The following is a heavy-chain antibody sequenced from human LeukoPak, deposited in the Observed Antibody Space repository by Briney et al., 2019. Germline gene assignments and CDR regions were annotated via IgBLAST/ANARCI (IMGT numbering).Heavy chain of an antibody. D-gene: IGHD3-22*01. J-gene: IGHJ4*02. CDR2: IKSKTDGGTT. CDR3: TGGGDSSGFDY. CDR1: GFTFSNAW. V-gene: IGHV3-15*01. Sequence: TGGSLRLSCAASGFTFSNAWMSWVRQAPGKGLEWVGRIKSKTDGGTTDYATPVKGRFTISRDDSKNTLYLQMNSLKTEDTAVYYCTGGGDSSGFDYWGQGTLVTVSS.